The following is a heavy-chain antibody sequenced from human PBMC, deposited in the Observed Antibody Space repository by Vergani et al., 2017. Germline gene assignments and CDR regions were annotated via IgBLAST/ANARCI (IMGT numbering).Heavy chain of an antibody. J-gene: IGHJ6*03. Sequence: QVQLVESGGGVVQPGRSLRLSCAASGFRFSSYGMNWVRQAPGKGLEWVAVIWYDGSNKYYADSVKGRFTISRDNSKNTLYLQMNSLRAEDTAVYYCARAIVGATHYYYYYMVVWGKGTTVTVSS. CDR2: IWYDGSNK. CDR1: GFRFSSYG. V-gene: IGHV3-33*01. D-gene: IGHD1-26*01. CDR3: ARAIVGATHYYYYYMVV.